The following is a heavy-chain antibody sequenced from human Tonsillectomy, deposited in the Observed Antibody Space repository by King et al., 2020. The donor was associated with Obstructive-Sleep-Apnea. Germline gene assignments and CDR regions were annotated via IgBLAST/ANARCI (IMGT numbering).Heavy chain of an antibody. CDR1: GFTFSSYS. D-gene: IGHD2-2*01. CDR3: ANEGGYCSSTSCYGDFFFDY. CDR2: ISYDGSNK. Sequence: VQLVESGGGVVQPGRSLRLSCAASGFTFSSYSMHGVRPAPGKGLEWVAGISYDGSNKYYADSVKGRFTISRDNSKNTLYLQMNSLRAEDTAVYYCANEGGYCSSTSCYGDFFFDYWGQGTLVTVSS. J-gene: IGHJ4*02. V-gene: IGHV3-30*18.